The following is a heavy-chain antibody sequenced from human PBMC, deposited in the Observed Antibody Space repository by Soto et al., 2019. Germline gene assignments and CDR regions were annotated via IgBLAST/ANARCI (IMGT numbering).Heavy chain of an antibody. D-gene: IGHD1-26*01. CDR2: IIPMFGSA. CDR1: GGTFSTYP. CDR3: AREGASIVGATGAFEM. Sequence: DLVQSGAEVKRPGSSVKVSCTASGGTFSTYPIHWVRQAPGQGLEWMGGIIPMFGSANFAQKFQGRLTLTADKSTGTTYMELSRLTSEDTAVYYCAREGASIVGATGAFEMWGQGTTVSISS. J-gene: IGHJ3*02. V-gene: IGHV1-69*06.